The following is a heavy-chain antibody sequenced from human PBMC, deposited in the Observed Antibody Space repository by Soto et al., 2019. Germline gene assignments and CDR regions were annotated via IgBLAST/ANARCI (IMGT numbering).Heavy chain of an antibody. CDR1: GDSISTNNW. CDR3: ARERGAGTYQGFDF. CDR2: IHHTGNI. V-gene: IGHV4-4*02. J-gene: IGHJ5*01. D-gene: IGHD1-26*01. Sequence: QVQLQESGPGLVKPSGTLSLTCTVSGDSISTNNWWHWVRQTPGKGLEWIAEIHHTGNINYSPSLKSRVTMSIDQSKNQFSLTLPSVTAADTAVYYCARERGAGTYQGFDFWGQGTLVTVSS.